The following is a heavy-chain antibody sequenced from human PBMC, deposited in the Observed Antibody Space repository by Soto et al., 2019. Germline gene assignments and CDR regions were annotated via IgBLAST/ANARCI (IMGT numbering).Heavy chain of an antibody. D-gene: IGHD2-2*01. CDR2: ISSSSSTI. CDR1: GFTFSSYS. V-gene: IGHV3-48*01. J-gene: IGHJ6*03. CDR3: ARGLYPPAATESQNYYYYYYMDV. Sequence: EVQLVESGGGLVQPGGSLRLSCAASGFTFSSYSMNWVRQAPGKGLGWVSYISSSSSTIYYADSVKGRFTISRDNAKNSLYLQMNSLRAEDTAVYYCARGLYPPAATESQNYYYYYYMDVWGKGTTVTVSS.